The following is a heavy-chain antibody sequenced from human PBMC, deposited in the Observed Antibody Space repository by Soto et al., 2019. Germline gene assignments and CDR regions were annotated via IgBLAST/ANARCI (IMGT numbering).Heavy chain of an antibody. D-gene: IGHD5-18*01. Sequence: PSETLSLTCTVSGGSISSSSYYWGWIRQPPGKGLEWIGSIYYSGSTYYNPSLKSRVTISVDTSKNQFSLKLSSVTAADTAVYYCARRNTAMARYYYYYYMDVRGKGTKVTVSS. CDR2: IYYSGST. J-gene: IGHJ6*03. V-gene: IGHV4-39*01. CDR3: ARRNTAMARYYYYYYMDV. CDR1: GGSISSSSYY.